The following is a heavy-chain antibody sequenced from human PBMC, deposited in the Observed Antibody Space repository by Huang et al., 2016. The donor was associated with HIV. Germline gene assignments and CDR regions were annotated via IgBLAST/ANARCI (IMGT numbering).Heavy chain of an antibody. Sequence: QVQLVQSGGEVMQPGASVRVSCKASGYDFGSYGMSWVRQAPGQVFVWRGWIGRDSRATSSAQKFQGRVTKTTDTSTTTTYMELRSLRSDDTAMYYCARDPYYSNRWKRNDASFLWGQGTMITVSS. CDR1: GYDFGSYG. D-gene: IGHD4-4*01. CDR2: IGRDSRAT. V-gene: IGHV1-18*01. J-gene: IGHJ3*01. CDR3: ARDPYYSNRWKRNDASFL.